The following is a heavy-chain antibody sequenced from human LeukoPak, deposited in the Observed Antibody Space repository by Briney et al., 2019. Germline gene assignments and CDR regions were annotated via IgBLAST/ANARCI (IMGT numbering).Heavy chain of an antibody. D-gene: IGHD3-10*01. CDR1: GGSISSYY. CDR3: ARWGDYYGSGSFDY. J-gene: IGHJ4*02. Sequence: SETLSLTCTVSGGSISSYYWSWIRQPPGKALEWIGYIYYSGSTNYNPSLKSRVTISVDTSKNQFSLKLSSVTAADTAVYYCARWGDYYGSGSFDYWGQGTLVTVSS. V-gene: IGHV4-59*01. CDR2: IYYSGST.